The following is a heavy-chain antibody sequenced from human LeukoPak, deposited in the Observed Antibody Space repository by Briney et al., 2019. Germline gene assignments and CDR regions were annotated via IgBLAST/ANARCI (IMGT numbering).Heavy chain of an antibody. Sequence: ASVKVSCKASGYTFTSYYMHWVRQAPGQGLEWMGLINPSGGSTSYAQKFQGRVTMTRDTSTSTVYMELSSLRSEDTAVYYCARRLGDGDYGYYFDYWGHRTLVTVSS. J-gene: IGHJ4*01. D-gene: IGHD4-17*01. CDR3: ARRLGDGDYGYYFDY. CDR2: INPSGGST. V-gene: IGHV1-46*01. CDR1: GYTFTSYY.